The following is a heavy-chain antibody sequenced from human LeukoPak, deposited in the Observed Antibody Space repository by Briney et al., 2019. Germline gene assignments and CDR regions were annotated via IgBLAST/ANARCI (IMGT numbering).Heavy chain of an antibody. CDR2: IIPIFGTA. D-gene: IGHD6-19*01. Sequence: SVKVSCKASGGTFSSYAISWVRQAPGQGLEWMGGIIPIFGTANYAQKFQGRVTITTDESTSTAYMELSSLRSEDTAVYYCASTSSGWHGVDYWGQGTLVTVSS. V-gene: IGHV1-69*05. CDR3: ASTSSGWHGVDY. CDR1: GGTFSSYA. J-gene: IGHJ4*02.